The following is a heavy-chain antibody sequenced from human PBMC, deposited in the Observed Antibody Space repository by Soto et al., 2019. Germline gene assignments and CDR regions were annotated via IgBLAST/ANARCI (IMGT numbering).Heavy chain of an antibody. CDR3: ARRERAAGTDWWFDP. V-gene: IGHV3-20*04. CDR2: IDWDGGTS. CDR1: GFTFDGHG. J-gene: IGHJ5*02. Sequence: GGSLILSRAASGFTFDGHGMTWVRPTPGKGLEWVSGIDWDGGTSGYADSVKGRFTISRDNANPSLYLQMNSLRAEDTALYYCARRERAAGTDWWFDPWGQGTLVTVSS. D-gene: IGHD6-13*01.